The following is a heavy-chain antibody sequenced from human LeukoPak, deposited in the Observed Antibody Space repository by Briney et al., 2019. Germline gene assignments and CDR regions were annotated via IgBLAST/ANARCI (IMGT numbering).Heavy chain of an antibody. J-gene: IGHJ4*02. V-gene: IGHV2-70*11. CDR3: ARMEIAAAGTGGFDY. CDR2: IDWDDDK. Sequence: SGPTLVNPTQTLTLTCTFSGWSRSTSGMGVSWIREPPGKAREWLARIDWDDDKYYSTSLKTRLTISKDTSKHQVVLTMTNMDPVDTATYYCARMEIAAAGTGGFDYWGQGTLVTVSS. D-gene: IGHD6-13*01. CDR1: GWSRSTSGMG.